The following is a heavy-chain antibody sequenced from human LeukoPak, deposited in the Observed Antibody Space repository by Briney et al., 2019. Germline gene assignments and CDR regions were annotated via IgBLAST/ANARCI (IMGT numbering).Heavy chain of an antibody. V-gene: IGHV3-23*01. D-gene: IGHD3-22*01. J-gene: IGHJ4*02. CDR3: AKDCYYDSSGYGFDY. CDR2: ISGSGGST. Sequence: AGGSLRLSCAASGFTFSSYAMSWVRQAPGKGLEWVSAISGSGGSTYYADSVKGRFTISRDNSKNTLYLQMNSLRAEDTAVYYCAKDCYYDSSGYGFDYWGQGTLATVSS. CDR1: GFTFSSYA.